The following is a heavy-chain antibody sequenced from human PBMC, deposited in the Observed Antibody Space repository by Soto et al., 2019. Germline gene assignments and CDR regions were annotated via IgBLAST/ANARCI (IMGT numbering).Heavy chain of an antibody. CDR3: ARTTAVPNTLRSRYFFDY. CDR2: VYYIGTT. CDR1: GGSVSDKTYY. D-gene: IGHD4-17*01. Sequence: SETLSLTCSVSGGSVSDKTYYWSWIRQPPGNRLEWIGYVYYIGTTNYNPSLKSRVTISVDLSKNRFSLRLSSVTTADTALYYCARTTAVPNTLRSRYFFDYWGQGPMVTV. V-gene: IGHV4-61*01. J-gene: IGHJ4*02.